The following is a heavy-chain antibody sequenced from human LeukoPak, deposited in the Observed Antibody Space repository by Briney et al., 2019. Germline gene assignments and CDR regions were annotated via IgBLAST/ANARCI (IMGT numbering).Heavy chain of an antibody. Sequence: ASVKVSCKASGYIFTGYYMHWVRQAPGQGLEWRVWISPNRGGTKYAQKFQGRVTMTRGTSISTDYMELSRLRSDDTAVYYCARGGYCSGGSCYPRYYYGMDVWGQGTTVTVSS. CDR1: GYIFTGYY. V-gene: IGHV1-2*02. CDR3: ARGGYCSGGSCYPRYYYGMDV. CDR2: ISPNRGGT. J-gene: IGHJ6*02. D-gene: IGHD2-15*01.